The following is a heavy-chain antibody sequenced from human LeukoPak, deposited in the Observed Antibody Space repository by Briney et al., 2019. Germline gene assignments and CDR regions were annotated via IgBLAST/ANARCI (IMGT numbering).Heavy chain of an antibody. CDR2: IYYSGTT. D-gene: IGHD3/OR15-3a*01. Sequence: SETLSLTCTVSGGSISSYYWSWIRQPPGKGLEWIGYIYYSGTTNYNPSLKSRVTISVDTSKNQFSLKLSSVTAENTALYYCASLRVFGTKSYYYYMDVWGKGTTVTVSS. CDR3: ASLRVFGTKSYYYYMDV. CDR1: GGSISSYY. V-gene: IGHV4-59*01. J-gene: IGHJ6*03.